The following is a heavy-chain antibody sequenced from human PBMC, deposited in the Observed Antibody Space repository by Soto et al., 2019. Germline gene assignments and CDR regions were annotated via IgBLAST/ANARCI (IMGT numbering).Heavy chain of an antibody. J-gene: IGHJ4*02. V-gene: IGHV1-18*04. D-gene: IGHD3-22*01. Sequence: QVQLAQSGSEVKKPGASVRVSCKASGYKFASYGITWVRQAPGQGLEWMGWVSTYNGHTKYSQNFQDRVSMTTDTSTTTAHLELTGLTYDDTAVYYCARVNEGTFYDSSGYYDFWGQGTLVSVSS. CDR2: VSTYNGHT. CDR3: ARVNEGTFYDSSGYYDF. CDR1: GYKFASYG.